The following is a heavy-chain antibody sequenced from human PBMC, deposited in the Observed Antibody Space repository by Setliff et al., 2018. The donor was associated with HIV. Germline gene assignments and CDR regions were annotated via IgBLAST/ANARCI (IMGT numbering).Heavy chain of an antibody. D-gene: IGHD3-22*01. J-gene: IGHJ4*02. Sequence: AGGSLRLSCESSGFTFNNYWMSWVRQAPGKRPEWVANIKGDGSETYYVDSVKGRFTISRDNAKNSLYLQMDSLRAEDTAVYYCAKDRYYDSSGSPFDYWGQGTLVTISS. CDR2: IKGDGSET. V-gene: IGHV3-7*01. CDR1: GFTFNNYW. CDR3: AKDRYYDSSGSPFDY.